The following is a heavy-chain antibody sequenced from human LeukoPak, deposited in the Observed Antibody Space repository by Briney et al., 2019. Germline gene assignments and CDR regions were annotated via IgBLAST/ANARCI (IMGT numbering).Heavy chain of an antibody. CDR2: IHYSGST. CDR3: ARVTIAAAGIEGWFDP. Sequence: SETLSLSCTVSGGSLSTSTYYWCWLRQPPGTGLERIGGIHYSGSTYNNRSLKSRAALSVGTASNQFSLNLRSVTAADTAVYYCARVTIAAAGIEGWFDPWGQGTLVTVSS. D-gene: IGHD6-13*01. CDR1: GGSLSTSTYY. V-gene: IGHV4-39*07. J-gene: IGHJ5*02.